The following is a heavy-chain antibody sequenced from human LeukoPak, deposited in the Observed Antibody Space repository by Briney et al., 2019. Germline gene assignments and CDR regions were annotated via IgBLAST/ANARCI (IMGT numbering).Heavy chain of an antibody. CDR1: GLTFSTYW. CDR2: KKQDGSEK. V-gene: IGHV3-7*01. J-gene: IGHJ4*02. CDR3: ARDSAGNDY. Sequence: PGGSLRLPCAASGLTFSTYWMSWVRQAPGKGLEWVANKKQDGSEKYYVDSVKGRFTISRDNAKNSLYLQMNSLRAEDTAMYYCARDSAGNDYWGQGTLVTVSS. D-gene: IGHD6-13*01.